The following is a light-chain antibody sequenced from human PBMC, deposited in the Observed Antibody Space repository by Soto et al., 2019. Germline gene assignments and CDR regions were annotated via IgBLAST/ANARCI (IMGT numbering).Light chain of an antibody. Sequence: DIQMTQSPSTLSASVGDRVTITCRASQSISSWFAWYQQKQGKAPKLLIYHASSLESGVPSRFSGSRAGTEFSLTISSLQYDDFATYYCQQYNSYLYTFGQGTKLEIK. CDR2: HAS. CDR1: QSISSW. V-gene: IGKV1-5*01. CDR3: QQYNSYLYT. J-gene: IGKJ2*01.